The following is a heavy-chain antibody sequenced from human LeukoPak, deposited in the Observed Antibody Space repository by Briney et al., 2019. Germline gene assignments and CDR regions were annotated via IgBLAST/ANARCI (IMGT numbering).Heavy chain of an antibody. J-gene: IGHJ4*02. Sequence: GGSLRLSCTASGFTFGSYWMNWVRQAPGKGLEWVANIKQDGSEKYYVDSVKGRFTISRDNAKKSLYLRMNSLRAEDTAVYYCARETEMANLDYWGQGTLVTVSS. CDR1: GFTFGSYW. V-gene: IGHV3-7*04. CDR3: ARETEMANLDY. CDR2: IKQDGSEK. D-gene: IGHD5-24*01.